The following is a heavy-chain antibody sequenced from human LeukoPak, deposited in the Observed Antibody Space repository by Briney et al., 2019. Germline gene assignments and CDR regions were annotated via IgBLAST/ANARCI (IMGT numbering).Heavy chain of an antibody. V-gene: IGHV3-7*01. Sequence: GGSLRLSCAASGITFSSYYMRRVRQSPGKGLEWVANIKEDGSEKYYVDSVKGRFTMSRDNAKNSVYLQMNRLRVEDTAVYYCARRGYRGVIGVYYYYYMDVWGKGTPVTVSS. CDR3: ARRGYRGVIGVYYYYYMDV. J-gene: IGHJ6*03. D-gene: IGHD3-16*02. CDR1: GITFSSYY. CDR2: IKEDGSEK.